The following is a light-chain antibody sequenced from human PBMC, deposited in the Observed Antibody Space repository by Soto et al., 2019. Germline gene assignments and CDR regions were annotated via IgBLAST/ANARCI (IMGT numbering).Light chain of an antibody. V-gene: IGKV3-11*01. Sequence: EIVLTQSPGTLSLSPGERATLSCRASQSDSGHLAWYQQKPGQAPRLLIYDASNRATGIPARFSGSGSGTDFTLTISSLEPEDFAVYHCVQRTTWPWTCGQGSKVEIK. CDR2: DAS. CDR3: VQRTTWPWT. J-gene: IGKJ1*01. CDR1: QSDSGH.